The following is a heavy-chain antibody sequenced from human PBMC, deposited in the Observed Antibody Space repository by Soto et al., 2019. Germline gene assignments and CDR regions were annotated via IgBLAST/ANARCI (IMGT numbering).Heavy chain of an antibody. CDR3: ARDSGSHYCSGGSCPLG. Sequence: PGGSLRLSCAASGFTFSSYSMNWVRQAPGKGLEWVSSISSSSSYIYYADSVKGRFTISRDNAKNSLYLQMNSLRAEDTAVYYCARDSGSHYCSGGSCPLGWGQGTLVTVSS. D-gene: IGHD2-15*01. J-gene: IGHJ4*02. CDR1: GFTFSSYS. CDR2: ISSSSSYI. V-gene: IGHV3-21*01.